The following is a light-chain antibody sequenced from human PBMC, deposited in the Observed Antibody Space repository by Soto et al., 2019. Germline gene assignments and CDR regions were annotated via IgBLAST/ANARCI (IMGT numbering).Light chain of an antibody. V-gene: IGKV1-17*01. CDR2: AAY. J-gene: IGKJ1*01. CDR1: QVIRND. Sequence: DIQITQSPSSLSASVVDRVTITCRASQVIRNDLGWYQQKPGKAPKRLIYAAYTLQSGVPSRFSGSGPGTEFTLTISSLQAEDFATYYCLQHYRYPRTFGQGTKVDI. CDR3: LQHYRYPRT.